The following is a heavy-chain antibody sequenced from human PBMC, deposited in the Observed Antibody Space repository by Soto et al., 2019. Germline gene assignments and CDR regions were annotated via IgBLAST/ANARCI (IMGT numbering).Heavy chain of an antibody. CDR2: IYYSGST. V-gene: IGHV4-30-4*01. Sequence: SETLSLTCTVSGGSISSGDYYWSWIRQPPGKGLEWIGYIYYSGSTYYNPSLKSRVTISVDTSKNQFSLKLSSVTAADTAVYYCARGDCSSGSCYVDYWGQGTLVTVSS. J-gene: IGHJ4*02. D-gene: IGHD2-15*01. CDR1: GGSISSGDYY. CDR3: ARGDCSSGSCYVDY.